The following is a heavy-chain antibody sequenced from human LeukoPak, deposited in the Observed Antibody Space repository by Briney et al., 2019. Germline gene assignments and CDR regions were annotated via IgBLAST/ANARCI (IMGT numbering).Heavy chain of an antibody. CDR1: GFTFDDYA. V-gene: IGHV3-9*01. CDR2: ISWNSGSI. Sequence: PGGSLRLSCAVSGFTFDDYAMHWVRQAPGKGLEWVSGISWNSGSIGYADSVKGRFTISRDNAKNSLYLQMNSLRAEDTAVYYCARQIGGGYWGQGTLVTVSS. D-gene: IGHD2/OR15-2a*01. J-gene: IGHJ4*02. CDR3: ARQIGGGY.